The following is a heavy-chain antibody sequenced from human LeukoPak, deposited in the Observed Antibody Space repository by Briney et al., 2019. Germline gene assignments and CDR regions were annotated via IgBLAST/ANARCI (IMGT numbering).Heavy chain of an antibody. CDR1: GYTFSNYG. V-gene: IGHV1-18*01. Sequence: ASVKVSCTASGYTFSNYGISWVRQAPGQGLEWMGWISAYNGNTNYAQKLQGRVTMTTDTSTSTAYMELRSLRPDDTAVYYCARGGAYSGYGPSGIFDYWGQGTLVTVSS. CDR3: ARGGAYSGYGPSGIFDY. CDR2: ISAYNGNT. D-gene: IGHD5-12*01. J-gene: IGHJ4*02.